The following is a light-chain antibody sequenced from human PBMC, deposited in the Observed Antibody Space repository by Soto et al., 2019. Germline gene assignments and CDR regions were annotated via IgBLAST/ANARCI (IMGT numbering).Light chain of an antibody. J-gene: IGKJ1*01. Sequence: EIGFNQSPCTLSLYPGETATLSCRASQRVSSTYLAWYQQKPGQAPRLLIYGTSSRATGIPTRFSGSGSGTDFTLSITRLEPEDFAVYYCQQYETSLGLTFGQGTMV. CDR3: QQYETSLGLT. V-gene: IGKV3-20*01. CDR1: QRVSSTY. CDR2: GTS.